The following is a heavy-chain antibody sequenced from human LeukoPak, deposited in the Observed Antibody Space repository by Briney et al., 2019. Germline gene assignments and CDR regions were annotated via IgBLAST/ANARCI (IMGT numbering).Heavy chain of an antibody. CDR2: IGTAGDT. J-gene: IGHJ4*02. Sequence: PGGSLRLSCAASGFTFSSYDMHWVRQATGKGLEWVSAIGTAGDTYYPGSVKGRFTISRENAKNSLYLQMNSLRAGDTAVYYCARSTPSYGSGSRDFDYWGQGTLVTVSS. D-gene: IGHD3-10*01. CDR3: ARSTPSYGSGSRDFDY. V-gene: IGHV3-13*01. CDR1: GFTFSSYD.